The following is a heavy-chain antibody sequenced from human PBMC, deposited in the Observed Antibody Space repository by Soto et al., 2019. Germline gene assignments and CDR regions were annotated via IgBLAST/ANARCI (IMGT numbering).Heavy chain of an antibody. CDR2: IYYSGST. CDR1: GGSIGYYY. J-gene: IGHJ4*02. V-gene: IGHV4-59*01. Sequence: XETLSLTCSISGGSIGYYYWSWIRQPPGKGLGWIGYIYYSGSTTYNPSLKSRVTISVDTSKNKFFLKLSSVTAADTAVYYCARCYGSGSYYNGLFDHWGQGNLVTVSS. D-gene: IGHD3-10*01. CDR3: ARCYGSGSYYNGLFDH.